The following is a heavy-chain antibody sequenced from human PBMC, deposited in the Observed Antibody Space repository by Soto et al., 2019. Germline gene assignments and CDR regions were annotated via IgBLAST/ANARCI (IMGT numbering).Heavy chain of an antibody. Sequence: GASVKVSCKASGYTFTSYGISWVRQAPGQGLEWMGWISAYNGNTNYAQKFQGRVTMTTDKSTSTAYMELRSLRSEDTAVYYCARVGYYYYYYMDVWGKGTTVTVSS. CDR2: ISAYNGNT. V-gene: IGHV1-18*01. CDR1: GYTFTSYG. CDR3: ARVGYYYYYYMDV. J-gene: IGHJ6*03.